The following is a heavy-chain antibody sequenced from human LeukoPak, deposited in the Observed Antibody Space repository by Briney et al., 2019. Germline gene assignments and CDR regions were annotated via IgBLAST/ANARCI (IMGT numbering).Heavy chain of an antibody. J-gene: IGHJ6*03. Sequence: SETLSLTCTVSGGSISSYYWSWIRQPAGKGLEWIGRIYTSGSTNNNPSLKSRVTMSVDTSRNQLSLKLSSVTAADTAVYYCARDFWSGYYTTYYYYMDVWGKGTTVTVSS. V-gene: IGHV4-4*07. CDR1: GGSISSYY. CDR2: IYTSGST. CDR3: ARDFWSGYYTTYYYYMDV. D-gene: IGHD3-3*01.